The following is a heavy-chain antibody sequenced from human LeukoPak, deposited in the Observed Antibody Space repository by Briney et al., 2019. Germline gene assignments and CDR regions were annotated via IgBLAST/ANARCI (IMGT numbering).Heavy chain of an antibody. CDR2: ISGSDGST. J-gene: IGHJ6*02. V-gene: IGHV3-23*01. D-gene: IGHD3-3*01. Sequence: GGSLRLSCAASGFTFSSYAMSWVRQAPGKGLEWVPAISGSDGSTYYADSVKGRFTISRDNSKNTLYLQMNSLRAEDTAVYYCAKYGSGYWNPVYYGMDVWGQGTTVTVSS. CDR3: AKYGSGYWNPVYYGMDV. CDR1: GFTFSSYA.